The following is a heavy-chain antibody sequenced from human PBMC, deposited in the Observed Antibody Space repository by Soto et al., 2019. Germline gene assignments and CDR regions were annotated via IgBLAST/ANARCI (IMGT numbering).Heavy chain of an antibody. Sequence: GCLRLSCSVSGFTFSSYAMHWVRQAPWKGLEYASSISSDGRSTYYADSVKGRFTISKDNSKNKLYLQMSSLRPEDTAIYYCVKDRFIDYWGQGTLVTVYS. CDR2: ISSDGRST. CDR1: GFTFSSYA. V-gene: IGHV3-64D*06. CDR3: VKDRFIDY. J-gene: IGHJ4*02.